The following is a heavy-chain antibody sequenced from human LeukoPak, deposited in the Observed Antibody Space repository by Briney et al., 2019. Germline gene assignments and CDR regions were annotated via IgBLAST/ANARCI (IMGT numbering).Heavy chain of an antibody. V-gene: IGHV3-73*01. Sequence: GGSLRLSCAASGFTFSGSAMHWVRQAPGKGLEWVGRIRIKANNYATAYAASVKGRFTISRDDSRNTAYLQMNRLKTEDTAVYYCTGQEYSSSPGDYWGQGTLVTVSS. D-gene: IGHD6-6*01. CDR2: IRIKANNYAT. CDR3: TGQEYSSSPGDY. CDR1: GFTFSGSA. J-gene: IGHJ4*02.